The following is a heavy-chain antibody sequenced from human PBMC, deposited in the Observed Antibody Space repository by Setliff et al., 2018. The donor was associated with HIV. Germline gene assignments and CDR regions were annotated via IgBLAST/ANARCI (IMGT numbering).Heavy chain of an antibody. Sequence: SETLSLTCTVSDSGTYYWSWIRQPAGKGLEWIGRVSSRGDTNYNPSLKSRVTMSVDTSKNQFSLKLTSVTASDTAVYYCARAAAGNTGPFDLWGQGSPVTVPS. CDR3: ARAAAGNTGPFDL. D-gene: IGHD4-17*01. V-gene: IGHV4-4*07. CDR2: VSSRGDT. CDR1: DSGTYY. J-gene: IGHJ4*02.